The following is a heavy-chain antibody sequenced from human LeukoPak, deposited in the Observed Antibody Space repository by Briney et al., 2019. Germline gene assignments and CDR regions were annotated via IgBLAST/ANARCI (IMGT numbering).Heavy chain of an antibody. J-gene: IGHJ4*02. CDR1: GGSISSYY. CDR2: IYYSGST. Sequence: PSETLSLTCTVSGGSISSYYWSWIRQPPGKGLEWIGYIYYSGSTNYNPSLKSRVTISVDTSKNQFSLKLSSVTAADTAVYYCARFRVRGVISPSYYFDYWGQGTLVTVSS. V-gene: IGHV4-59*12. D-gene: IGHD3-10*01. CDR3: ARFRVRGVISPSYYFDY.